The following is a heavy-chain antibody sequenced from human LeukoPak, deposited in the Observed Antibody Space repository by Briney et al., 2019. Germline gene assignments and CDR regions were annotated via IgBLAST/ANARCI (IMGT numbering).Heavy chain of an antibody. CDR3: AKDGMSSGWYGTLDY. Sequence: PGGSLGLSCVASGFTVRGDYMTWVRQAPGKGLEWVSFVYGGGTTYYEDSVKGRFTISRDSSKNTLFLQMNSLRAEDTAVYYCAKDGMSSGWYGTLDYWGQGTLVTVSS. CDR1: GFTVRGDY. CDR2: VYGGGTT. D-gene: IGHD6-19*01. V-gene: IGHV3-53*01. J-gene: IGHJ4*02.